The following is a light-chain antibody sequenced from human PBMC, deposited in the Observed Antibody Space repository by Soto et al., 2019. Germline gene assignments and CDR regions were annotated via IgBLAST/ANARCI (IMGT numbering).Light chain of an antibody. CDR3: QHYKFFPWT. J-gene: IGKJ1*01. CDR1: QSIDTW. Sequence: DIQMTQSPSTLSASVGDRVTITCRASQSIDTWLAWYQQKPGEVPKVLIYKVSNLQRGVPSRFSGSGSGTEFTLTISGVQPDDFATYYCQHYKFFPWTFGQGTRVEIK. V-gene: IGKV1-5*03. CDR2: KVS.